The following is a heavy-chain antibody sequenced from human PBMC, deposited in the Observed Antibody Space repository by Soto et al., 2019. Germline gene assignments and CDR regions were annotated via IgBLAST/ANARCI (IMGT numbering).Heavy chain of an antibody. CDR3: ARERVRSESYYFDY. Sequence: QVHLVESGGGVVQPGRSLRLSCAASGFTFSRYGMHWVRQAPGKGLEWVTVIWYDGSKKHYADSVKGRFSISRDNSKNTLYLQMNSLRAEDTAVYYCARERVRSESYYFDYWGQGTLVTVSS. V-gene: IGHV3-33*01. CDR2: IWYDGSKK. J-gene: IGHJ4*02. D-gene: IGHD1-26*01. CDR1: GFTFSRYG.